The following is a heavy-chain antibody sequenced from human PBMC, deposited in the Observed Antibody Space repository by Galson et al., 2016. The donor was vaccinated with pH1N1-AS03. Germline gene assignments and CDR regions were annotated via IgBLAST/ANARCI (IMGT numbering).Heavy chain of an antibody. D-gene: IGHD3-3*01. Sequence: SLRLSCAASGFTFSIYAMHWVRQAPGKGLEWVSGVSGVDGSLWYADSVKGRFTVSRDNSKGTLDLQTNSLRADDTAVYYCARGSGSPHWFDPWGQGTLVTVSS. CDR2: VSGVDGSL. V-gene: IGHV3-23*01. CDR1: GFTFSIYA. CDR3: ARGSGSPHWFDP. J-gene: IGHJ5*02.